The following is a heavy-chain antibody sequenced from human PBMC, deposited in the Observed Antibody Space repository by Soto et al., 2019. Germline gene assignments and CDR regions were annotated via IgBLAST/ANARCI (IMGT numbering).Heavy chain of an antibody. J-gene: IGHJ4*02. V-gene: IGHV3-64*04. CDR1: GCIFSNYA. CDR2: ISTNGGST. CDR3: AKDRLAGNFDY. Sequence: GGSLRLSCSASGCIFSNYAMHWVRQAPGKGLEWVSTISTNGGSTYYADSVKGRFTISRDNSKNTLYLQMNGLRVEDTAVYYCAKDRLAGNFDYWGQGTQVTVSS.